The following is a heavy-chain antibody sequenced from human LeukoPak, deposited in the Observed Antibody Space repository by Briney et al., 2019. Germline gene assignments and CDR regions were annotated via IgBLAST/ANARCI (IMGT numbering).Heavy chain of an antibody. D-gene: IGHD3-22*01. CDR2: IKSKTDGGTT. CDR1: GFTVSSNY. J-gene: IGHJ4*02. Sequence: GGSLRLSCAASGFTVSSNYMSWVRQAPGKGLEWVGRIKSKTDGGTTDYAAPVKGRFTISRDDSKNTLYLQMNSLKTEDTAVYYCTTDPVDSLFDYWGQGTLVTVSS. V-gene: IGHV3-15*01. CDR3: TTDPVDSLFDY.